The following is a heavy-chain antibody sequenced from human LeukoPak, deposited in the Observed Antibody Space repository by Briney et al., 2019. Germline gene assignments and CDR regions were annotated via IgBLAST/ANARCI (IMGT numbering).Heavy chain of an antibody. CDR3: ARPLHCSSTTCYDWFDP. J-gene: IGHJ5*02. CDR1: GGSFSGHY. D-gene: IGHD2-2*01. CDR2: INHSGST. V-gene: IGHV4-34*01. Sequence: SETLSLTCAVFGGSFSGHYWSWIRQPPGKGLEWIGEINHSGSTNYNPSLKSRVTISIDTSKNQFSLKLSSVTAADTAIYYCARPLHCSSTTCYDWFDPWGQGTLVTVSS.